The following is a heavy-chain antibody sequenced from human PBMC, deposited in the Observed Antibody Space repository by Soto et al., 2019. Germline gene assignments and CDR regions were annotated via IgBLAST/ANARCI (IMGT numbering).Heavy chain of an antibody. CDR3: ARDRGYYDSSGYRRYYYGMDV. CDR1: GGSISSGGYS. V-gene: IGHV4-30-2*01. CDR2: IYHSGST. J-gene: IGHJ6*02. D-gene: IGHD3-22*01. Sequence: SETLSLTCAASGGSISSGGYSWSWIRQPPGKGLEWIGYIYHSGSTYYNPSLKSRVTISVDRSKNQFSLKLSSVTAADTAVYYCARDRGYYDSSGYRRYYYGMDVWGQGTTVTVSS.